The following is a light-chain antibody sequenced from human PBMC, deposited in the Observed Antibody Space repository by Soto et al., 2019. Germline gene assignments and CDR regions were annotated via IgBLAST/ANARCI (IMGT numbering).Light chain of an antibody. Sequence: QSALTQPPSASGSPGQSVTISCTGTSSDVGGYNYVSWYQQHPGKAPKLMIYEVSKRPSGVPDRFPGSKSGNTASLTVSGLQAEDESDYYRSSYAGSNNLVFGGGTKVTVL. CDR1: SSDVGGYNY. V-gene: IGLV2-8*01. J-gene: IGLJ3*02. CDR3: SSYAGSNNLV. CDR2: EVS.